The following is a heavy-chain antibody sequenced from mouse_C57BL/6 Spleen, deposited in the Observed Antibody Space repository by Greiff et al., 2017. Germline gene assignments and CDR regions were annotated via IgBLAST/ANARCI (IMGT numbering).Heavy chain of an antibody. D-gene: IGHD1-1*01. CDR1: GYTFTSYW. J-gene: IGHJ3*01. Sequence: VQLQQPGAELVMPGASVKLSCKASGYTFTSYWMHWVKQRPGQGLEWIGEIDPSDSYTNYHQKFKGKSTLTVDKSSSTAYMQLSSLTSEDSAVYYCARREGYGSPLYAYWGQGTLVTVSA. CDR2: IDPSDSYT. CDR3: ARREGYGSPLYAY. V-gene: IGHV1-69*01.